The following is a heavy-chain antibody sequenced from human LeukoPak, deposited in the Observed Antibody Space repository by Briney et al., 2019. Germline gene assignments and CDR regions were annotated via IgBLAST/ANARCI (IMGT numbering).Heavy chain of an antibody. V-gene: IGHV3-30*04. J-gene: IGHJ5*01. CDR3: AKGYGSGWYDNWFDS. CDR1: GFTFSNSA. Sequence: GGSLRLSCAATGFTFSNSAMHWVRQAPGKGLEWVAVVSYDGSYKYYADSVKRRFIISRDNSKNTLYLQVDRLRAEDTALYYCAKGYGSGWYDNWFDSRGQGTLVTVSS. CDR2: VSYDGSYK. D-gene: IGHD6-19*01.